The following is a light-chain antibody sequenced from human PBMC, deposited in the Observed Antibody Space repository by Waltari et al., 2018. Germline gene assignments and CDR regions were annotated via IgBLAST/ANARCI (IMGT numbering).Light chain of an antibody. CDR2: DAS. J-gene: IGKJ1*01. CDR3: QQRSNWPRT. Sequence: SSRARQGVISYLAWYQQKPGQAPRLLIYDASSRATGIPARFSGSGSGTDFTLTISSLEPEDFAVYYCQQRSNWPRTFGQGTKVEI. V-gene: IGKV3-11*01. CDR1: QGVISY.